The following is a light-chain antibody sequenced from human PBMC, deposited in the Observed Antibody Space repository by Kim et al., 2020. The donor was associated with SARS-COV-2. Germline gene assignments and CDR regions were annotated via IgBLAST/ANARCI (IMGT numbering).Light chain of an antibody. CDR2: GNK. Sequence: QRVTITCSVSSADLRTNTVNCYQRLPRTAPRPLLFGNKQRPSGVPDRFSGSKSGTSASLAISGLQSEDEADYYCASWDDILNGVLFGGGTQLTVL. V-gene: IGLV1-44*01. CDR3: ASWDDILNGVL. J-gene: IGLJ2*01. CDR1: SADLRTNT.